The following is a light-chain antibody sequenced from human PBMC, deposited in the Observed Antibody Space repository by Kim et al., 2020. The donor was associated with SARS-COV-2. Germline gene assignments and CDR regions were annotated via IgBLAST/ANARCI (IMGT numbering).Light chain of an antibody. V-gene: IGLV1-40*01. CDR2: RNT. CDR3: QSYDKSLSSWV. J-gene: IGLJ3*02. Sequence: RVTTSCTGNNSNSGAYYEVHWYQQLPGTVPKLLINRNTKRPSGVPDRFSGSKSGTSVYLTITGLQAEDEAAYYCQSYDKSLSSWVFGGGTQLTVL. CDR1: NSNSGAYYE.